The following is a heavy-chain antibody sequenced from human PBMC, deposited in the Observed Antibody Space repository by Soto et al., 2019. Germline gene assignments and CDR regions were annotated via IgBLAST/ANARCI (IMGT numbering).Heavy chain of an antibody. CDR3: AKDVLLWFGELSDYYYYGMDV. J-gene: IGHJ6*02. D-gene: IGHD3-10*01. CDR2: ISYDGSNK. CDR1: VFTFSSYG. Sequence: GWSLRLSCASSVFTFSSYGMHWVRQAPGKGLEWVAVISYDGSNKYYADSVKGRFTISRDNSKNTLYLQMNSLRAEDTAVYYCAKDVLLWFGELSDYYYYGMDVWGQGTTVTVSS. V-gene: IGHV3-30*18.